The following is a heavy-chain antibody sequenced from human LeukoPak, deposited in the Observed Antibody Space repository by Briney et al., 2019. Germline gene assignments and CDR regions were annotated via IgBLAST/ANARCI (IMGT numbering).Heavy chain of an antibody. CDR3: ARGGPYQPLDY. Sequence: GGSLRLSCAASGFSVSNNYMNWVRQAPGKGLEWVSIIYSGGTTYYADSLKGRFTISRDNSKNTLHLQMNSLSAEATAVYYCARGGPYQPLDYWGQGNLVTVSS. J-gene: IGHJ4*02. V-gene: IGHV3-53*01. CDR2: IYSGGTT. CDR1: GFSVSNNY. D-gene: IGHD2-2*01.